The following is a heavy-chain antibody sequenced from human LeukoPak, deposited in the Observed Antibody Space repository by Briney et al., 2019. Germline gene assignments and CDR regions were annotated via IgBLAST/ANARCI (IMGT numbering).Heavy chain of an antibody. CDR3: AGGATSSSWYVSSHSYFQH. D-gene: IGHD6-13*01. CDR1: GFTFDDYA. J-gene: IGHJ1*01. Sequence: GRSLRLSCAASGFTFDDYAMHWVRQAPGKGLEWVSGISWNSGSIGYADSVKGRFIISRDNAKNSLYLQMNSLRAEDTALYYCAGGATSSSWYVSSHSYFQHWGQGTLVTVSS. CDR2: ISWNSGSI. V-gene: IGHV3-9*01.